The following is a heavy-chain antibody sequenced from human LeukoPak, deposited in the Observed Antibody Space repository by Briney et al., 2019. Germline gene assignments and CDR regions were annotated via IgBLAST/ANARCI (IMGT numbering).Heavy chain of an antibody. CDR1: GFTFSGSA. CDR2: IRSKANSYAT. D-gene: IGHD3-10*01. CDR3: TSYYYGSGSYEAFYYYYYYMDV. J-gene: IGHJ6*03. Sequence: GGSLRLSCAASGFTFSGSAMHWVRQASGKGLEWVGRIRSKANSYATAYAASVKGRFTISRDDSKNTAYLQMNSLKTEDTAVYYCTSYYYGSGSYEAFYYYYYYMDVWGKGTTVTVSS. V-gene: IGHV3-73*01.